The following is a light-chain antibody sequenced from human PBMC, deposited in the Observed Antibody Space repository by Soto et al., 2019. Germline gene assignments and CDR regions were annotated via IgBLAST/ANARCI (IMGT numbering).Light chain of an antibody. V-gene: IGLV3-21*02. CDR3: QVWDSGSARQV. CDR1: HIGTKS. CDR2: DDS. Sequence: SYELTQAPSVSVAPGQTARIACGGNHIGTKSVHWYQQKPGQAPVLVVYDDSDRPSGIPERFSASNSGNTATLTISGVEAGDEADYYCQVWDSGSARQVFGGGTQLTVL. J-gene: IGLJ3*02.